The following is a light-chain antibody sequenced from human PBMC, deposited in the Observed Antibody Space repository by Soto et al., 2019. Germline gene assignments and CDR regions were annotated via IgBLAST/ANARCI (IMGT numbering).Light chain of an antibody. J-gene: IGKJ1*01. V-gene: IGKV1-5*01. Sequence: DIQMTQSPSSLSASVGDRITITCQASQDISNRLNWYHQKPGKAPKLLIYDASSLENGVPSRFSGSGSGTEFTLTISSLQPDDFATYYCQQYNSWTFGPGTKVDIK. CDR2: DAS. CDR3: QQYNSWT. CDR1: QDISNR.